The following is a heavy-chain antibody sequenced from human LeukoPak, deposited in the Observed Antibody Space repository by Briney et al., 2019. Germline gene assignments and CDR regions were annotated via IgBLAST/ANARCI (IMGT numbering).Heavy chain of an antibody. V-gene: IGHV4-30-2*01. CDR3: ARETLTIFGVVTTYFDY. D-gene: IGHD3-3*01. CDR2: IYHSGST. J-gene: IGHJ4*02. Sequence: SETLSLTCTVSGGSISSGGYYWSWIRQPPGKGLEWIGYIYHSGSTYYNPSLKSRVTISVDRSKNQFSLKLSSATAADTAVYYCARETLTIFGVVTTYFDYWGQGTLVTVSS. CDR1: GGSISSGGYY.